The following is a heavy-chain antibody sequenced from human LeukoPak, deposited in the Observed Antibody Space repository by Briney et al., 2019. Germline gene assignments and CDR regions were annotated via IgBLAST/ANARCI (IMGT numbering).Heavy chain of an antibody. D-gene: IGHD5-18*01. V-gene: IGHV3-11*04. CDR1: GFTFSNAW. CDR3: ARDRWGYSYGGD. CDR2: ISSSGSTI. J-gene: IGHJ4*02. Sequence: GGSLRLSCAASGFTFSNAWMSWVRQAPGKGLEWVSYISSSGSTIYYADSVKGRFTISRDNAKNSLYLQMNSLRAEDTAVYYCARDRWGYSYGGDWGQGTLVTVSS.